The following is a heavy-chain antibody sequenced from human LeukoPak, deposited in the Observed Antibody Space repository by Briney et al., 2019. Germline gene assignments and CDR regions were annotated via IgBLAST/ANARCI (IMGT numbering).Heavy chain of an antibody. D-gene: IGHD1-1*01. V-gene: IGHV3-23*01. CDR1: GFTFSSYA. CDR2: ISGSGGST. CDR3: AKSRRGTYYFDY. J-gene: IGHJ4*02. Sequence: GGSLRLSCAASGFTFSSYAMSWVRQAPGKGLEWVSAISGSGGSTYYADSVKGRFTISRDNSKNTLYLQVNSLRAEDTAVYYCAKSRRGTYYFDYWGQGTLVTVSS.